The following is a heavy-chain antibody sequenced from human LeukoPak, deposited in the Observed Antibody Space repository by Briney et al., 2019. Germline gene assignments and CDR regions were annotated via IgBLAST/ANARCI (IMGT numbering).Heavy chain of an antibody. CDR2: ISYSGST. CDR1: GFTFSSYW. V-gene: IGHV4-39*01. CDR3: ARLKAASSWDY. J-gene: IGHJ4*02. Sequence: GSLRLSCAASGFTFSSYWMQWVRQPPGKGLECIGSISYSGSTYYNPSLKSRVTISVDTSKNQFSLKVSSVTAADTAVYYCARLKAASSWDYWGQGTLVTVSS. D-gene: IGHD6-13*01.